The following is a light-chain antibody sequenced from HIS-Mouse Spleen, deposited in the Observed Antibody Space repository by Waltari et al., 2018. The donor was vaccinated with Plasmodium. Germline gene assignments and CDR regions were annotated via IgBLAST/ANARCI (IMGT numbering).Light chain of an antibody. V-gene: IGLV2-8*01. CDR1: SSDVGGYNY. CDR2: EVS. CDR3: SSYAGSNNFVV. Sequence: QSALTQPPSASGSPGQSVTISCTGTSSDVGGYNYVSRYQQHPGQAPKLMIYEVSKRPSGVPDRFSGSKSGNTASLTVSGLQAEDEADYYCSSYAGSNNFVVFGGGTKLTVL. J-gene: IGLJ2*01.